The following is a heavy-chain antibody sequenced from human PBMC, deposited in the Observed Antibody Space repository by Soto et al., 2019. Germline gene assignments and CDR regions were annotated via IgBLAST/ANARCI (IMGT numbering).Heavy chain of an antibody. D-gene: IGHD2-15*01. CDR3: TRRYCSGGGCYSDFDY. J-gene: IGHJ4*02. CDR1: GFTISGFD. V-gene: IGHV3-73*01. Sequence: GGSLRLSCAASGFTISGFDIHWVRQASGEGLEWVGRIKTKVESYATELAASVKGRFTISRDDPKNTAYLEMNSLKTEDTAVYYCTRRYCSGGGCYSDFDYWGQGALVTVSS. CDR2: IKTKVESYAT.